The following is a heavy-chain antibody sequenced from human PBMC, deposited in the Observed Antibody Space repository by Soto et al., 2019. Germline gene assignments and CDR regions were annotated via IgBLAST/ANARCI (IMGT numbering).Heavy chain of an antibody. V-gene: IGHV4-39*01. J-gene: IGHJ6*02. Sequence: SXTLSLTGTVSGGSISSSSYYWVWIRQPPGKGVEWIGSIYYSGSTYYNPSLKSRVTISVDTSKNQFSLKLSSVTAADTAVYYCASITLYYYGMDVWGQGTTVTVSS. CDR1: GGSISSSSYY. CDR2: IYYSGST. D-gene: IGHD3-3*01. CDR3: ASITLYYYGMDV.